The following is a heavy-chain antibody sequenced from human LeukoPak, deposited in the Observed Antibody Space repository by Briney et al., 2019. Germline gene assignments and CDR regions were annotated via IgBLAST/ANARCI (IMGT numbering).Heavy chain of an antibody. J-gene: IGHJ5*01. D-gene: IGHD2-2*01. V-gene: IGHV1-69*13. CDR2: IIPIFGTP. Sequence: SVKVSCKASGGTLSSYAISWVRQAPGQGLEWMGGIIPIFGTPTYAQKFQGRVTISADESTSIAYMEVTGLTSEDTAVYYCARAPLPGTGYSTTCSDSWGQGALVTVSS. CDR1: GGTLSSYA. CDR3: ARAPLPGTGYSTTCSDS.